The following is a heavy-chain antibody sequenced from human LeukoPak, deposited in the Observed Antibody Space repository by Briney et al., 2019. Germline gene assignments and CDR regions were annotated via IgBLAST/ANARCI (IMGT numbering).Heavy chain of an antibody. CDR2: IKQDGSEK. CDR1: GFTISTYW. V-gene: IGHV3-7*01. Sequence: SGGSLRLSCAASGFTISTYWMSWVRQAPGKGLEWVANIKQDGSEKYYVDSVKGRFTISRDNAKNSLYLQMNSLRAEDTAVYYCARDHFDFWSGYHYFDYWGQGTLVTVSS. J-gene: IGHJ4*02. D-gene: IGHD3-3*01. CDR3: ARDHFDFWSGYHYFDY.